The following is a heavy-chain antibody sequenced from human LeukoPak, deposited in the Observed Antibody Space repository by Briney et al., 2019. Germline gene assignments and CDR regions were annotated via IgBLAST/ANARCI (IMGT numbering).Heavy chain of an antibody. D-gene: IGHD5-18*01. CDR1: GYSISSGYY. CDR2: IYHSGST. CDR3: ARRPAMAGQFDY. J-gene: IGHJ4*02. Sequence: SETLSLTCAVSGYSISSGYYWGWIQQPPGKGLEWIGSIYHSGSTYYNPSLKSRVTISVDTSKNQFSLKLSSVTAADTAVYYCARRPAMAGQFDYWGQGTLVTVSS. V-gene: IGHV4-38-2*01.